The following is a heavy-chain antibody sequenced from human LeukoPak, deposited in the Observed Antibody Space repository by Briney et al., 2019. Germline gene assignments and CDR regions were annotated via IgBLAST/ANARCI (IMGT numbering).Heavy chain of an antibody. CDR3: ARGVEPLAANTLAY. CDR2: LYSDGNT. D-gene: IGHD1-14*01. J-gene: IGHJ4*02. V-gene: IGHV3-53*01. CDR1: GFTVITID. Sequence: PGGSLRLSCAASGFTVITIDMIWVRQAPGKGLEWVSVLYSDGNTKYADSVQGRFTISRDNSKNTLYLEMNSLSPDDTAVYYCARGVEPLAANTLAYWGQGTLVTVSS.